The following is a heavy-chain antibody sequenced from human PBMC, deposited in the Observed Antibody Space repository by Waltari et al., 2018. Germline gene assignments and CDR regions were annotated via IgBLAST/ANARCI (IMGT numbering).Heavy chain of an antibody. Sequence: QITLKESGPTLVKPTQTLTLTCTFSGFSLSTSGVGVGWIRQPPGKALEWLALIYWNDDKRYSPALKSRLTITKDTSKNQVVLTLTNMDPVDTATYYCSKCDILSGYYDPFDYWGQGTLVTVSS. CDR1: GFSLSTSGVG. J-gene: IGHJ4*02. CDR3: SKCDILSGYYDPFDY. D-gene: IGHD3-9*01. V-gene: IGHV2-5*01. CDR2: IYWNDDK.